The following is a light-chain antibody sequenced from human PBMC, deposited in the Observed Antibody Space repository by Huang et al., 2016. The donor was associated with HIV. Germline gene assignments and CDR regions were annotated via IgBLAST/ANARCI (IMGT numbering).Light chain of an antibody. CDR3: QQYNNWPPYT. V-gene: IGKV3-15*01. CDR2: GAA. Sequence: EIVMTQSPATLSVSPGERAPLSCRASQSVSSNLAWYQQKPGQAPRLLILGAATRATGNPDRFSGSGSGTEFTLTISSLQSEDFAVYYCQQYNNWPPYTFGQGTKLEIK. J-gene: IGKJ2*01. CDR1: QSVSSN.